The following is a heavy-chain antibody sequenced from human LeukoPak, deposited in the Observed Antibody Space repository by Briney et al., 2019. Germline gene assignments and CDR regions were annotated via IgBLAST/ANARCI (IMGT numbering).Heavy chain of an antibody. J-gene: IGHJ4*02. CDR1: GFTFSSYA. D-gene: IGHD6-19*01. Sequence: GGSLRLSCAASGFTFSSYAMSWVRQAPGKGLEWVSAISGSGGSTYYADSVKGRLTISRDNSKNTLYLEMNSLRAEDTAVYFCAKDGVFRQWLGGWQDYWGQGTLVTVSS. CDR2: ISGSGGST. V-gene: IGHV3-23*01. CDR3: AKDGVFRQWLGGWQDY.